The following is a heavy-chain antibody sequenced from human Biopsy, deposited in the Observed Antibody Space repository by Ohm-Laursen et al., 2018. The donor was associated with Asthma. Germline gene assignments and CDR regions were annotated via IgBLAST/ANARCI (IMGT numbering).Heavy chain of an antibody. CDR2: IMTVFGTT. V-gene: IGHV1-69*01. J-gene: IGHJ6*02. Sequence: ASSVKVSCKAPRGTFSNFAISWVRQAPGQGLEWLGGIMTVFGTTNYAQKFQGRVTITADESTSTAYMEVTSLRSEDTAIYYCARCQVGYSSGWSLLLKKIYYSGMDVWGQGTAVTVSS. D-gene: IGHD6-19*01. CDR3: ARCQVGYSSGWSLLLKKIYYSGMDV. CDR1: RGTFSNFA.